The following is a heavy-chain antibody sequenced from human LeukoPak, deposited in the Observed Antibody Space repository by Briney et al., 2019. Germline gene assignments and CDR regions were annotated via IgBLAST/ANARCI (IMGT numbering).Heavy chain of an antibody. Sequence: GRSLRLSCAASGFTFSSYGMHWVRQAPGKGLEWVANIKQDGSEKYYVDSVKGRFTISRDNAKNSLYLQMNSLRAEDTAVYYCARGVRGLVLLQYRRWMVYWGQGTLVTVSS. CDR2: IKQDGSEK. V-gene: IGHV3-7*01. J-gene: IGHJ4*02. D-gene: IGHD6-19*01. CDR1: GFTFSSYG. CDR3: ARGVRGLVLLQYRRWMVY.